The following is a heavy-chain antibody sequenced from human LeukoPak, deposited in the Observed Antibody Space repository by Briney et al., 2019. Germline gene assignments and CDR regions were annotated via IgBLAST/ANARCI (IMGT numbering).Heavy chain of an antibody. D-gene: IGHD6-19*01. J-gene: IGHJ4*02. CDR1: GGSISSGDYY. V-gene: IGHV4-39*01. CDR2: IYYSGST. Sequence: PSETLSLTCTVSGGSISSGDYYWSWIRQPPGKGLEWIGSIYYSGSTYYNPSLKSRVTISVDTSKNQFSLKLSSVTAADTAVYYSVTGVAGTRAPFDYWGQGTLVTVSS. CDR3: VTGVAGTRAPFDY.